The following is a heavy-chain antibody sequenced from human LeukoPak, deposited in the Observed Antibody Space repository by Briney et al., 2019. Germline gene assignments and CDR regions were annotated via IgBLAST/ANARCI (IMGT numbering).Heavy chain of an antibody. Sequence: GGSLRLSCAASGFTFDDYGMSWVRQAPGKGLEWVSGINWNGGSTGYADSVKGRFTISRDNAKNSLYLQMNSLRAEDTALYYRASHSSSWYGWFDPWGQGTLVTVSS. J-gene: IGHJ5*02. CDR2: INWNGGST. D-gene: IGHD6-13*01. CDR1: GFTFDDYG. V-gene: IGHV3-20*04. CDR3: ASHSSSWYGWFDP.